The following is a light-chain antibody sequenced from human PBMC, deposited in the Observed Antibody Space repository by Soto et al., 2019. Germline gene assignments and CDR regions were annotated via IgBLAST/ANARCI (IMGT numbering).Light chain of an antibody. J-gene: IGKJ1*01. CDR3: LQDASYPRT. CDR2: GAS. Sequence: AIQMTQSPSSLSASVGDTITITCRASQGISNDLGWYQQKSGKAPRLLIYGASRLQSGVPSRFSGSGSDTDFTLTISSLQPEDFATYYCLQDASYPRTFGQGTKVEI. CDR1: QGISND. V-gene: IGKV1-6*01.